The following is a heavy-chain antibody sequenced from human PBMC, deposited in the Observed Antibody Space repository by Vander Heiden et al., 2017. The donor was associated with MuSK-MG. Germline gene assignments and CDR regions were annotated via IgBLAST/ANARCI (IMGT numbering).Heavy chain of an antibody. CDR1: GFTFANAW. CDR2: IKSKTDGGRT. Sequence: EVQLVESGGGLVKTGGSLRLSCAASGFTFANAWMNWVRQAPGKGLEWVGHIKSKTDGGRTDYAAPVKCRFTISRDDSKNTVSLQMKGLKTEDTAVYYCTTDGWGSLGSDFWGQGTLVIVSS. CDR3: TTDGWGSLGSDF. V-gene: IGHV3-15*01. D-gene: IGHD2-2*03. J-gene: IGHJ4*02.